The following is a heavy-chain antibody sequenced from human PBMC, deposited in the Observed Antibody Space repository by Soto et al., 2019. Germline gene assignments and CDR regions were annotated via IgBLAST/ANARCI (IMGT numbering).Heavy chain of an antibody. CDR2: IYWDDDK. CDR3: AHRHLKFGPGSRFDP. CDR1: GFSLSTSGVG. Sequence: QLTLKESGPTLVKPTQPLTLTCTFSGFSLSTSGVGVGWIRQPPGKALEWLALIYWDDDKRYSPSLTSRLTLTKDTSKNQVVLTMTNTDPVDTATYYCAHRHLKFGPGSRFDPWGQGTLVTVSS. V-gene: IGHV2-5*02. J-gene: IGHJ5*02. D-gene: IGHD2-2*01.